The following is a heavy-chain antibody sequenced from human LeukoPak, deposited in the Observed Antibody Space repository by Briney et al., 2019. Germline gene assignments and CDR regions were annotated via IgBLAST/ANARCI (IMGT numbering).Heavy chain of an antibody. V-gene: IGHV3-23*01. J-gene: IGHJ5*02. CDR1: GFTFSNYA. CDR3: ARDDYYDSRGNYR. CDR2: ISGSGGGT. D-gene: IGHD3-22*01. Sequence: GGSLRLSCAASGFTFSNYAMTWVRQAPGKGLEWVSTISGSGGGTYYADSVKGRFTIPRDNSKNTLYLQMNSLRVEDTAVYYCARDDYYDSRGNYRWGQGTLVTVSS.